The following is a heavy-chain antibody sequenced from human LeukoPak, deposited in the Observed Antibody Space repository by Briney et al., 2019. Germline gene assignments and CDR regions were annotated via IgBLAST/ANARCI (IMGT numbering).Heavy chain of an antibody. J-gene: IGHJ4*02. CDR2: LYYSGST. CDR3: TRTPGDTAMVPPNYFDY. V-gene: IGHV4-30-4*01. D-gene: IGHD5-18*01. Sequence: SQTLSLTCTVPGGSLSSGDYYWSWIRQPPGKGLEWIGYLYYSGSTYYNPSLKSRFPISVDTSKNQFSLKLSSVAAADTAVYYGTRTPGDTAMVPPNYFDYWGQGTLVTVSS. CDR1: GGSLSSGDYY.